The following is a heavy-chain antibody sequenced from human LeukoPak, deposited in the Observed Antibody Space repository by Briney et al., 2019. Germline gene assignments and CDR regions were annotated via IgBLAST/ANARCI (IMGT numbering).Heavy chain of an antibody. J-gene: IGHJ4*02. CDR1: GGSISSYY. CDR3: ARDFPADY. V-gene: IGHV4-59*01. CDR2: IYYSGST. Sequence: SETLPLTCTVSGGSISSYYWSWIRQPPGKGLEWIGYIYYSGSTNYNPSLKSRVTISADTSKNQFSLKLSSVTAADTAVYYCARDFPADYWGQGTLVTVSS.